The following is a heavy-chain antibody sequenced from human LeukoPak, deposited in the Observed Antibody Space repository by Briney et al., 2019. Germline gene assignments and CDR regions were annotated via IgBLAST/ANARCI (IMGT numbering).Heavy chain of an antibody. V-gene: IGHV3-48*03. CDR3: AELGITMIRGV. J-gene: IGHJ6*04. CDR1: GFTFSSYE. Sequence: GSLGLSCAASGFTFSSYEMNWVRQAPGKGLEWVSYISSSGSTIYYADSVKGRFTISRDNAKNSLYLQMNSLRAEDTAVYYCAELGITMIRGVWGKGTTVTISS. CDR2: ISSSGSTI. D-gene: IGHD3-22*01.